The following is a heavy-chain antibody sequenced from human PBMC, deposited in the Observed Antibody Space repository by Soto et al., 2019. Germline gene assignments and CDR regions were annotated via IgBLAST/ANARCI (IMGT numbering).Heavy chain of an antibody. D-gene: IGHD3-3*01. V-gene: IGHV3-23*01. Sequence: GGSLRLSCAASGFTFSSYAMSWVRQAPGKGLEWVSAISGSGGSTYYADSVKGRFTISRDNSKNTLYLQMNSLRAEDTAVYYCAKDHDVGYYDFWSGNWYFDLWGRGTLVTVSS. J-gene: IGHJ2*01. CDR1: GFTFSSYA. CDR3: AKDHDVGYYDFWSGNWYFDL. CDR2: ISGSGGST.